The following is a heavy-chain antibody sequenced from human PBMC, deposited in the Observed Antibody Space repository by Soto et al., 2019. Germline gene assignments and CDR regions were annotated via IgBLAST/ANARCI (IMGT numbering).Heavy chain of an antibody. CDR1: GGTFSSYA. CDR3: ASERVTGTTWRWFDP. D-gene: IGHD1-7*01. Sequence: SVKVSCKASGGTFSSYAISWVRQAPGQGLEWMGGIIPIFGTANYAQKFQGRVTITADESTSTAYMELSRLRSEDTAVYYCASERVTGTTWRWFDPWGQGTLVTVSS. J-gene: IGHJ5*02. CDR2: IIPIFGTA. V-gene: IGHV1-69*13.